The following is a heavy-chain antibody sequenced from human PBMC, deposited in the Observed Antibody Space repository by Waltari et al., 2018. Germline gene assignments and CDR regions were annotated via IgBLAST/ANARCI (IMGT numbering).Heavy chain of an antibody. CDR2: IWNHGRSE. V-gene: IGHV3-33*01. CDR3: ARNLEDFYCTTTNCFMDY. CDR1: GFIFSDYG. Sequence: QVQLVESGGGVVQPGGSLRLVGAAYGFIFSDYGMQWGRQAPGKSPEWMAVIWNHGRSEFYEDSVKGRFTISRDNSKNILYLQMNNLRVEDTAIYYCARNLEDFYCTTTNCFMDYWGQGTLVTVSS. D-gene: IGHD2-2*01. J-gene: IGHJ4*02.